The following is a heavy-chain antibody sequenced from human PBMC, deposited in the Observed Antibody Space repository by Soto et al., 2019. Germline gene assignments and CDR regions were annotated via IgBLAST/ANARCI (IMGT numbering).Heavy chain of an antibody. V-gene: IGHV3-9*01. CDR2: IDWNRGST. CDR3: VKGRGSYFVYFGLDV. Sequence: EVQLVESGGGLVQSGRSRRLSCVASGFRFDDFAMHWVRQAPGKGLERVSSIDWNRGSTAYADSVKGRFTVFRDNARNSLDLQMNSLRVEDTALYYCVKGRGSYFVYFGLDVWGPGTTVTVSS. CDR1: GFRFDDFA. J-gene: IGHJ6*02. D-gene: IGHD1-26*01.